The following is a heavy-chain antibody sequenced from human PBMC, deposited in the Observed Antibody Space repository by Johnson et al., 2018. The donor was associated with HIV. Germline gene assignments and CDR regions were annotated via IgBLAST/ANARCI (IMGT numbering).Heavy chain of an antibody. CDR3: ATEMYSLSLEDDACAT. V-gene: IGHV3-15*01. Sequence: VQLVESGGGLVKPGGSLRLSCAASGFTFSNAWMSWVRQAPGKGLEWVGRIKSKTDGGTTDYAAPVKGRFTISRDDSKNTLYLQMNSLKTEDTDVYYCATEMYSLSLEDDACATLGEGTTVTVS. CDR1: GFTFSNAW. J-gene: IGHJ3*02. CDR2: IKSKTDGGTT. D-gene: IGHD1-26*01.